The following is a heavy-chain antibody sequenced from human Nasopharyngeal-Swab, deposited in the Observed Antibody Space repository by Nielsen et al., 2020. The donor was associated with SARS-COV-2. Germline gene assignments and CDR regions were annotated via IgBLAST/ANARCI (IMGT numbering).Heavy chain of an antibody. D-gene: IGHD5-18*01. CDR2: INAGNGNT. V-gene: IGHV1-3*01. Sequence: ASVKVSCKASGYTFTSYAMHWVRQAPGQRLEGMGWINAGNGNTKYSQKFQGRVTITRDTSASTAYMELSSLRSEDTAVYYCARGYSYGHIDYWGQGTLVTVSS. J-gene: IGHJ4*02. CDR3: ARGYSYGHIDY. CDR1: GYTFTSYA.